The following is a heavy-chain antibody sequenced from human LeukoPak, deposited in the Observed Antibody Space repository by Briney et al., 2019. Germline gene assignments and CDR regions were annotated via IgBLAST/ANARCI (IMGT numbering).Heavy chain of an antibody. Sequence: GGSLRLSCAISGFSLTNAWMKWVRQAPGKGPEWVGRSKSKADGGTTDYAAPVKGRFTISRDDSKNTLFLQMNSLQTEDTAIYYCSCYRDSGRQPKGYDYWGQGTLVTVSS. V-gene: IGHV3-15*01. J-gene: IGHJ4*02. D-gene: IGHD1-26*01. CDR1: GFSLTNAW. CDR2: SKSKADGGTT. CDR3: SCYRDSGRQPKGYDY.